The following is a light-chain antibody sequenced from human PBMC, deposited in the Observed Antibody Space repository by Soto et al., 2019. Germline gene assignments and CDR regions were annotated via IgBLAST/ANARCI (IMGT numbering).Light chain of an antibody. CDR3: QQRSSWPLT. Sequence: PGERATLSCRASQSVSSYLAWYQQKPGQAPRLLIYDASNRATGIPARFSGSGSGTDFTLTISSLEPEDFAVYYCQQRSSWPLTFGQGTRLEIK. CDR2: DAS. V-gene: IGKV3-11*01. CDR1: QSVSSY. J-gene: IGKJ5*01.